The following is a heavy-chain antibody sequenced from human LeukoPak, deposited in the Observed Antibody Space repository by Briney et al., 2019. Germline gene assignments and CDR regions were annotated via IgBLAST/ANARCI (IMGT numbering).Heavy chain of an antibody. CDR1: GGSIRGYY. CDR2: IYYSGST. CDR3: ASITGGYSSSWYVDY. D-gene: IGHD6-13*01. V-gene: IGHV4-59*01. Sequence: SETLSLTCNVSGGSIRGYYWSWIRQPPGKGLAWIGYIYYSGSTNYNPSLKSRVTISVDTSKNQFSLKLSSVTAADTAVYYCASITGGYSSSWYVDYWGQGTLVTVSS. J-gene: IGHJ4*02.